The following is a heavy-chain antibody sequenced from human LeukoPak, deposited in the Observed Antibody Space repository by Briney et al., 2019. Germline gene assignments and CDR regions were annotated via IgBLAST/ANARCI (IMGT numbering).Heavy chain of an antibody. Sequence: GESLKISCKGSGYSFTSYWIGWVRQMPGKGLEWMGIIYPGDSDTRYSPSFQGQVTISADKSISTAYLQWSSLKASDTAMYYCARGPMVRGVINSWFDPWGQGTLVTVSS. CDR1: GYSFTSYW. CDR2: IYPGDSDT. V-gene: IGHV5-51*01. D-gene: IGHD3-10*01. CDR3: ARGPMVRGVINSWFDP. J-gene: IGHJ5*02.